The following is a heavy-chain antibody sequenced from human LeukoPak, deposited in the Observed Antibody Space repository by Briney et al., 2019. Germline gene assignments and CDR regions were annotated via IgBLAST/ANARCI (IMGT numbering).Heavy chain of an antibody. D-gene: IGHD3-10*01. J-gene: IGHJ5*02. Sequence: HTGGSLRLSCAASGFTFSDHYMDWVRQAPGKGLEWVASINQDGGEIHYVDSVKGRFTISRDNAKNSLYLQMNSLTAEDTAGHYCVRAHHPGGWFDPLGQGTLVTVSS. CDR3: VRAHHPGGWFDP. CDR2: INQDGGEI. CDR1: GFTFSDHY. V-gene: IGHV3-7*04.